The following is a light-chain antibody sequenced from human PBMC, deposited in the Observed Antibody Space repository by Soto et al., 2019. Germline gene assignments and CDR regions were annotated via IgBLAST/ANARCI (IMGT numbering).Light chain of an antibody. CDR1: QSVGSN. CDR2: SAS. CDR3: QQYNNWLS. V-gene: IGKV3-15*01. J-gene: IGKJ4*01. Sequence: EILVTQSPVTLSVSPGERATLSCRASQSVGSNLAWYQQKPGQAPRLLIYSASTRATGIPARFSGSGSGTEFTLTISSLQSEDFAVYYCQQYNNWLSFGGGTKVEI.